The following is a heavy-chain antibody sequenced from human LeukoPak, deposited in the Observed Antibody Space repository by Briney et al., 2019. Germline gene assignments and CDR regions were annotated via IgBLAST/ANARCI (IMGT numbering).Heavy chain of an antibody. D-gene: IGHD3-9*01. CDR3: AKGLRYSDN. J-gene: IGHJ4*02. Sequence: GSLRLSCAASGFTFSSYGMHWVRQAPGKGLEWVAVISYDGSNKYYADSVKGRFTISRDNSKNTLYLQMNSLRAEDTAVYYCAKGLRYSDNWGQGTLVTVSS. V-gene: IGHV3-30*18. CDR1: GFTFSSYG. CDR2: ISYDGSNK.